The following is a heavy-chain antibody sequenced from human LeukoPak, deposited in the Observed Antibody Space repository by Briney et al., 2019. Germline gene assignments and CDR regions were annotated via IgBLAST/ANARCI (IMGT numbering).Heavy chain of an antibody. J-gene: IGHJ5*02. V-gene: IGHV4-34*01. D-gene: IGHD4-23*01. CDR1: GGSFSGYY. Sequence: SETLSLTCAVYGGSFSGYYWSWIRQPPGKGLEWIGEINHSGSTNYNPSLKSRVTISVDTSKKQFSLKLSSVTAADTAVYYCARGRSQRRFTVTPFDPWGQGTLVTVSS. CDR2: INHSGST. CDR3: ARGRSQRRFTVTPFDP.